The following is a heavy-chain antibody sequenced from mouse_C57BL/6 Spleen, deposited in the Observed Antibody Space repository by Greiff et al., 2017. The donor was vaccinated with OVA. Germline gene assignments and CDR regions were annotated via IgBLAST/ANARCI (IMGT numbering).Heavy chain of an antibody. J-gene: IGHJ3*01. Sequence: QVQLQQPGAELVKPGASVKLSCKASGYTFTSYWMQWVKQRPGQGLEWIGEIDPSDSYTNYNQKFKGKAKLTVDTSSSTAYMQLSSLTSEDCAVYFCARGSNLCAYWGQGTLVTVSA. CDR2: IDPSDSYT. V-gene: IGHV1-50*01. CDR3: ARGSNLCAY. CDR1: GYTFTSYW. D-gene: IGHD2-5*01.